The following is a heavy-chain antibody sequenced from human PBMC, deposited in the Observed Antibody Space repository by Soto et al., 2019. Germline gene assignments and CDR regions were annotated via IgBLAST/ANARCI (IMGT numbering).Heavy chain of an antibody. Sequence: VGSLRLSCAASGFTFSNYAMSWVRQAPGKGLQWVSTISGSGEKTYYADSVKGRFTISSDRSKNTLYLQMDSLRADDTAVYYCARLPGGKAPRPDYWGQGTMVTVSS. CDR1: GFTFSNYA. CDR3: ARLPGGKAPRPDY. V-gene: IGHV3-23*01. CDR2: ISGSGEKT. J-gene: IGHJ4*02. D-gene: IGHD6-6*01.